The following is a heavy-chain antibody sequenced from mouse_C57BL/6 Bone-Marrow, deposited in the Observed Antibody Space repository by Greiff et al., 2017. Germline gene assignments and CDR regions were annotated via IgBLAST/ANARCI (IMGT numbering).Heavy chain of an antibody. CDR3: ARRRCYWYFDV. J-gene: IGHJ1*03. CDR1: GYTFTDYY. CDR2: INPYNGGT. V-gene: IGHV1-19*01. D-gene: IGHD1-1*01. Sequence: VQLQQSGPVLVKPGASVKMSCKASGYTFTDYYMNWVKQSHGKSLEWIGVINPYNGGTSYNQKFKGKATLTVDKSSSTAYMELNSLTSEDSAVYYCARRRCYWYFDVWGTGTTVTVSS.